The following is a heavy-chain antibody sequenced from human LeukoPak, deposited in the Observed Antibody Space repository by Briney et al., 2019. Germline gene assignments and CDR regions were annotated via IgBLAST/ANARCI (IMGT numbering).Heavy chain of an antibody. CDR3: ARDWMGAADY. D-gene: IGHD3-16*01. Sequence: PGRSLRLSCAASGFTFSSYAMHWVRQAPGKGLEWVAVISYDGSNKYYADSVKGRFTISRDNSKNTLYLQMNSLRAEDTAVYYCARDWMGAADYWGQGTLVTVSS. J-gene: IGHJ4*02. V-gene: IGHV3-30*04. CDR1: GFTFSSYA. CDR2: ISYDGSNK.